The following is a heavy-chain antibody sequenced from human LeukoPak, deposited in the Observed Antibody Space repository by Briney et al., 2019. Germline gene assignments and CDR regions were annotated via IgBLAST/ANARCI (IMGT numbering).Heavy chain of an antibody. CDR3: ARDSPLKGYNSGWATNSFDF. J-gene: IGHJ4*02. V-gene: IGHV3-23*01. D-gene: IGHD6-19*01. CDR2: VTGGAVAT. Sequence: PGGSLRLSCAASGFNFRSYAMSWVRQAPGKGLGWVSTVTGGAVATYYADSVRGRHTISRDNSKNTLYLQMNSLRAEDTAVYYCARDSPLKGYNSGWATNSFDFWGQGTLVTVSS. CDR1: GFNFRSYA.